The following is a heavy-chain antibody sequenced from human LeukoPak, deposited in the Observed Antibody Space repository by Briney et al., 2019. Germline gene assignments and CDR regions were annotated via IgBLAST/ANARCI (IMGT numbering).Heavy chain of an antibody. CDR3: ARDIGSGSYLGGSDY. CDR1: GYTFTAYG. J-gene: IGHJ4*02. D-gene: IGHD3-10*01. CDR2: ISAYHGNT. Sequence: ASVKVSCKASGYTFTAYGISWVRQAPGQGLEWMGWISAYHGNTNYAQKLQGRVTMTTDTSTSTAYMELRSLRSDDTAVYYCARDIGSGSYLGGSDYWGQGTLVTVSS. V-gene: IGHV1-18*01.